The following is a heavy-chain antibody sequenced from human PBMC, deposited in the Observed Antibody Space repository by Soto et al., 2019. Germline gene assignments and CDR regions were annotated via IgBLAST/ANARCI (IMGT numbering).Heavy chain of an antibody. CDR2: LHSGGDT. CDR3: ARDGPYYYASRMDV. V-gene: IGHV3-53*04. D-gene: IGHD3-10*01. J-gene: IGHJ6*02. CDR1: GIPVSSNY. Sequence: EVPLVESGGGLVQPGGSLRLSCVASGIPVSSNYMTWVRQAPGKGLEWVSVLHSGGDTYYANSVKGRLTISRHDSTNTLFLQMNSLTAEDTAVYYCARDGPYYYASRMDVWGQGTTVTVSS.